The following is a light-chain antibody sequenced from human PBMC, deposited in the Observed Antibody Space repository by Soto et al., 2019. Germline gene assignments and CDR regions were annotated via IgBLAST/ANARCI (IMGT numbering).Light chain of an antibody. CDR1: QSVSGSY. V-gene: IGKV3-20*01. J-gene: IGKJ1*01. CDR3: QQYGSSPET. CDR2: GAS. Sequence: EIVLTQSPGTLSLSPGGRATLSCRASQSVSGSYLAWYQQKPGQAPRLLIYGASSRATGIPDRFSGSGSGTDLTLTISRLEPEDFAVYYCQQYGSSPETFGQGTKLEIK.